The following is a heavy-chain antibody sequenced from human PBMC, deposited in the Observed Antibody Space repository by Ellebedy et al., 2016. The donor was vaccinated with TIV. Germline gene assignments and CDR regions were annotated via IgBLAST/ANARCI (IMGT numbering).Heavy chain of an antibody. V-gene: IGHV1-18*01. CDR2: ISAYNGNT. D-gene: IGHD6-13*01. CDR3: ARVQGIAAAGTPPYFDY. CDR1: GYTFPSYG. Sequence: AASVKVSCKASGYTFPSYGISWVRQAPGQGLEWMGWISAYNGNTNYAQKIQGRVTMTTDTSTSTAYMELRSLRSDDTAVYYCARVQGIAAAGTPPYFDYWGQGTLVTVSS. J-gene: IGHJ4*02.